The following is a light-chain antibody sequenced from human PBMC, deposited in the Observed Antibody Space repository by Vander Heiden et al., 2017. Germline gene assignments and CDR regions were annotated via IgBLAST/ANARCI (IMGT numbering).Light chain of an antibody. CDR1: QGIISY. CDR2: AAS. J-gene: IGKJ1*01. Sequence: AIRLTQSPASLAASTRDRVAITCRSSQGIISYLAWYQQEPGKAPKLLLYAASTLQSGVPSRFSGSGSGTDFTLTISCLQSEDFATYYCQQYYSYPRTFGQGTKVEIK. V-gene: IGKV1-8*01. CDR3: QQYYSYPRT.